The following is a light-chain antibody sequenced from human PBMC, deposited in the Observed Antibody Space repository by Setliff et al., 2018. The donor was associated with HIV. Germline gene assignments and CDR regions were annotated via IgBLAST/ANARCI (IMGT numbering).Light chain of an antibody. J-gene: IGLJ2*01. CDR3: GTWDSSLSGGV. CDR1: SSNIGNNY. V-gene: IGLV1-51*01. CDR2: DNN. Sequence: QSVLTQPPSVSAAPGQRVTISRSGSSSNIGNNYVSWYQQVPGTAPKLLIYDNNKRPSGIPDRFSGSKSGTSATLGITALQTGDEADYYCGTWDSSLSGGVFGGGTKVTVL.